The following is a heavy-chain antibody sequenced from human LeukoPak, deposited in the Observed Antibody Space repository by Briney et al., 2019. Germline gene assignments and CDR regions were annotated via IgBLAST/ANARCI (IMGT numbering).Heavy chain of an antibody. CDR1: GGSISSYY. J-gene: IGHJ6*02. CDR3: ARGGEVVRGVPYYYCGMDV. Sequence: SETLSLTCTVSGGSISSYYWSWIRQPPGKRLEWLGYIYYSGSTNYNPSLKSRVTISVDTSKNQFSLKLSSVTAADTAVYYCARGGEVVRGVPYYYCGMDVWGQGTTVTVSS. CDR2: IYYSGST. D-gene: IGHD3-10*01. V-gene: IGHV4-59*01.